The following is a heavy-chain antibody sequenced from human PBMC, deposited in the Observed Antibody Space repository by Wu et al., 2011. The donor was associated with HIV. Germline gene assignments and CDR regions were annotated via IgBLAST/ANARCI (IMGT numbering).Heavy chain of an antibody. V-gene: IGHV1-69*06. CDR1: DYSFTSYG. CDR2: IIPLFNTV. J-gene: IGHJ6*02. Sequence: QAQLVQSGVEVKKPGASVKVSCHASDYSFTSYGIAWVRQAPGQGLEWMGRIIPLFNTVDYPQKFQGRLTITADKSTSTAYMELKSLRFDDTAVYYCAREESSLTRVSSYFYGMDVWGQGTTVTVSS. CDR3: AREESSLTRVSSYFYGMDV. D-gene: IGHD5/OR15-5a*01.